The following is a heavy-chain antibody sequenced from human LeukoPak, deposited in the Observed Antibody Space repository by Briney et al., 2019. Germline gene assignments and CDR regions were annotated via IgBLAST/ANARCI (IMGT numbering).Heavy chain of an antibody. CDR2: IYYSGST. V-gene: IGHV4-59*01. D-gene: IGHD6-13*01. CDR3: ARWYSSSWYGEYFDY. Sequence: PSETLSLTCTVSGGSISSYYWSWIRQPPGKGLEWIGYIYYSGSTNYNPSLKSRVTISVDTSKNQFSLKLSSVTAAHTAVYYCARWYSSSWYGEYFDYWGQGTLVTVSS. J-gene: IGHJ4*02. CDR1: GGSISSYY.